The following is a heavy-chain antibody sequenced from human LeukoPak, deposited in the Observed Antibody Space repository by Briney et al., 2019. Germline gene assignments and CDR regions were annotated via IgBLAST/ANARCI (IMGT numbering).Heavy chain of an antibody. Sequence: PSQTLSLTCAVSGGSISSGGYSWSWIRPPPGKGLEWIVYIYHSGSTYYNPSLKSRVTISVDRSKNQFSLKLSSVTAADTAVYYCARERGGGPSFDYWGQGNLVTVSS. CDR3: ARERGGGPSFDY. V-gene: IGHV4-30-2*01. J-gene: IGHJ4*02. CDR1: GGSISSGGYS. D-gene: IGHD3-10*01. CDR2: IYHSGST.